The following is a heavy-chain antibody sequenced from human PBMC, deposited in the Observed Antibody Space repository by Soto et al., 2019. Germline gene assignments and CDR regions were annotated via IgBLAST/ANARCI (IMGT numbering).Heavy chain of an antibody. CDR1: GFTFKNYN. CDR2: IGGTDTFT. CDR3: AREAPGWNPFDF. Sequence: GGSLRLSCVASGFTFKNYNMNWVRQAPGKGLEWVSSIGGTDTFTYYADSVKGRFSISRDNAKSSLFLQMNSLRAEDTAVYYCAREAPGWNPFDFWGQGTQVTVSS. J-gene: IGHJ4*02. V-gene: IGHV3-21*01. D-gene: IGHD1-1*01.